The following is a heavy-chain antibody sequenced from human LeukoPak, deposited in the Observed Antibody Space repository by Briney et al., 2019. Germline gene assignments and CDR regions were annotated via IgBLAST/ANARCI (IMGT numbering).Heavy chain of an antibody. J-gene: IGHJ5*02. CDR3: AKDGAQYSSGPECDP. Sequence: VGSLRLSCVASGLHFSGTAMSWVRQAPGKGLEWVSAISHDGMNAYYADSVKGRFTISRDNSKKTVSLEMSSLTAADTGVYYCAKDGAQYSSGPECDPRGQGALVTVSP. CDR2: ISHDGMNA. D-gene: IGHD6-19*01. CDR1: GLHFSGTA. V-gene: IGHV3-23*01.